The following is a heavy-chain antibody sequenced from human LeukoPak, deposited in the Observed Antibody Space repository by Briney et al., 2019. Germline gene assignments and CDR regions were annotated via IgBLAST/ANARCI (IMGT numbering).Heavy chain of an antibody. Sequence: ASVKVSCKASGYTFTSYDINWVRQAPGQGLEWMGWINPNSGATNYAQKFQGRVTLTRDTSISTAYLELSRLRSDDTAVYYCARDGTGTYYYYSYMDVWGKGTTVTVSS. J-gene: IGHJ6*03. D-gene: IGHD1-1*01. CDR1: GYTFTSYD. V-gene: IGHV1-2*02. CDR3: ARDGTGTYYYYSYMDV. CDR2: INPNSGAT.